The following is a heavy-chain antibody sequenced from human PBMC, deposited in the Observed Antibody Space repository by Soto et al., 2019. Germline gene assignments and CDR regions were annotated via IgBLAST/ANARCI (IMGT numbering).Heavy chain of an antibody. CDR2: IYYSGST. CDR1: GGSVSSGSYY. J-gene: IGHJ5*02. D-gene: IGHD3-10*01. Sequence: PSETLSLTCTVSGGSVSSGSYYWSWIRQPPGKGLEWIGYIYYSGSTNYNPSLKSRVTISVDTSKNQFSLKLSSVTAADTAVYYCARDATMVRGVIYYDPWGQGTLVTVSS. CDR3: ARDATMVRGVIYYDP. V-gene: IGHV4-61*01.